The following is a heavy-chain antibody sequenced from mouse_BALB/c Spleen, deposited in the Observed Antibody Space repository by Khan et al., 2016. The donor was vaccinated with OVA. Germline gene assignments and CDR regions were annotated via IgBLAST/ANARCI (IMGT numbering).Heavy chain of an antibody. CDR2: IIPSNDYT. Sequence: VPLQESGAELARPGASVKMSCKASGYTFTTYTIHWVKQRPGQGLEWIGYIIPSNDYTNYNQKFKDRATLTADKSSSTAYMQLSSLTSEDSAVYYCVREGAYYRSDGWFAYWGQGTLVTVSA. CDR1: GYTFTTYT. J-gene: IGHJ3*01. V-gene: IGHV1-4*01. CDR3: VREGAYYRSDGWFAY. D-gene: IGHD2-14*01.